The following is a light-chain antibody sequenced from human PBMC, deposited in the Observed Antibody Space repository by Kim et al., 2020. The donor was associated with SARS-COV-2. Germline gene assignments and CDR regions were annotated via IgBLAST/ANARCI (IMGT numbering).Light chain of an antibody. CDR1: QDITTD. CDR3: QQYDNLPLS. J-gene: IGKJ4*01. Sequence: DIQMTQSPSSLSASIGDRVSITCQASQDITTDLTWYQHKPGRAPRLLIYDATTLETGVPPRFSGTGSGKDFTFTISNLQPEDGGTYYCQQYDNLPLSFGRGTKVDIK. CDR2: DAT. V-gene: IGKV1-33*01.